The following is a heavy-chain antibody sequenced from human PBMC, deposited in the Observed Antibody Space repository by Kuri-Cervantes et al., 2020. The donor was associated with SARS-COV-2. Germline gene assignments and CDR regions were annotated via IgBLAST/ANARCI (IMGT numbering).Heavy chain of an antibody. Sequence: GESLKISCAASGFTVSSNYMSWVRQAPGKGLEWVSVIYSGGSTYYADSVKGRFTISRDNSKNTLCLQMNSLRAEDTAVYYCARRGGSSWYQKYYYYMDVWGKGTTVTVSS. CDR1: GFTVSSNY. D-gene: IGHD6-13*01. CDR3: ARRGGSSWYQKYYYYMDV. CDR2: IYSGGST. V-gene: IGHV3-53*01. J-gene: IGHJ6*03.